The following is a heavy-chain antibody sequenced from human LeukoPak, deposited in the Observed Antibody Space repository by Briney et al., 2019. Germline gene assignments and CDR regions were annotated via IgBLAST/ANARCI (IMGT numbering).Heavy chain of an antibody. V-gene: IGHV4-59*08. CDR1: GGSFRNYY. Sequence: PSETLSLTCTVSGGSFRNYYWSWVRQPPGKGLEWIGYMDYSGSTNYNPSLKSRLTMSVDTSKNHFSLILISVTAADTAVYYCAKAEPEHKYSSGWYVCYFDYWGQGTLVTVSS. CDR2: MDYSGST. D-gene: IGHD6-19*01. CDR3: AKAEPEHKYSSGWYVCYFDY. J-gene: IGHJ4*02.